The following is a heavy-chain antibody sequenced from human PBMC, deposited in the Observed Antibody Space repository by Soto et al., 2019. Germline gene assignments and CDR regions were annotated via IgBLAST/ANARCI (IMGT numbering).Heavy chain of an antibody. CDR1: GGSISSYY. J-gene: IGHJ4*02. CDR3: ARESSKSSGCDY. D-gene: IGHD6-19*01. CDR2: IYYSGST. Sequence: SETLSLTCTVSGGSISSYYWSWIRQPPGKGLEWIGYIYYSGSTNYNPSLKSRVTISVDTSKNQFSLKLSSVTAADTAVYYCARESSKSSGCDYWGQGTLVTVSS. V-gene: IGHV4-59*01.